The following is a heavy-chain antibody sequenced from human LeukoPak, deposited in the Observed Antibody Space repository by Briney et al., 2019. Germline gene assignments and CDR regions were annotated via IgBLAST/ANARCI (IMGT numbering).Heavy chain of an antibody. D-gene: IGHD6-19*01. CDR3: AKWRYSSGWLNY. CDR1: GFTFSSYA. V-gene: IGHV3-23*01. CDR2: ISGSGGST. Sequence: GGSLRLSCAASGFTFSSYAMSWVHQAPGKGLEWVSAISGSGGSTYYADSVKGRFTISRDNSKNTLYLQMNSLRAEDTAVYYCAKWRYSSGWLNYWGQGTLVTVSS. J-gene: IGHJ4*02.